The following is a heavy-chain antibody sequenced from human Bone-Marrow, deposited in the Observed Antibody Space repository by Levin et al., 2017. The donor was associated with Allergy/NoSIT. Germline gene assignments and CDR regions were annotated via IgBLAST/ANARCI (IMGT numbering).Heavy chain of an antibody. D-gene: IGHD1/OR15-1a*01. CDR1: GFTFSSYW. Sequence: PGGSLRLSCAASGFTFSSYWMSWVRQAPGKGLEWVASINRDGSEKNYVDSVKGRFTISRDNAKNSVYLQMNSLRSEDTAVYYCARQQSEIPFDYWGQGTLVTVSS. CDR3: ARQQSEIPFDY. CDR2: INRDGSEK. V-gene: IGHV3-7*01. J-gene: IGHJ4*02.